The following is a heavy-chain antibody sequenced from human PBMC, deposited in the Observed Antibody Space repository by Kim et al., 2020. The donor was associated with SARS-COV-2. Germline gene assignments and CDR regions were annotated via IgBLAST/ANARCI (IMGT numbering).Heavy chain of an antibody. CDR3: ARHTGYNFGFVSYYVMDA. CDR2: IYYSGST. CDR1: GASISSYY. D-gene: IGHD1-1*01. V-gene: IGHV4-59*01. J-gene: IGHJ6*02. Sequence: SETLSLTCTVSGASISSYYWSWIRQSPGKGLEWIGYIYYSGSTSYNPSLKSRVTISVDTSKNHFSLKLSSVTAADTAVYYCARHTGYNFGFVSYYVMDAWGQGTTVTVSS.